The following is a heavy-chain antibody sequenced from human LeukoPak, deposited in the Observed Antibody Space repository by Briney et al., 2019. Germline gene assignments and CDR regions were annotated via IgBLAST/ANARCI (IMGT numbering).Heavy chain of an antibody. CDR3: ARVSRYSFAFDY. V-gene: IGHV4-59*01. Sequence: PSETLSLTCTVSGGSISSYYWSWIRQPPGKGLEWIGYIYYSGSTDYNPSLKSRVTISVDTSKNQFSLKLSSVTAADTAVYYCARVSRYSFAFDYWGQGTLVTVSS. CDR1: GGSISSYY. J-gene: IGHJ4*02. CDR2: IYYSGST. D-gene: IGHD5-18*01.